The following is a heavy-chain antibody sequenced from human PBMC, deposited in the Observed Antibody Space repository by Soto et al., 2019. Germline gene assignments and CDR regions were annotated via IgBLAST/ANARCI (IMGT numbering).Heavy chain of an antibody. CDR3: AKARVRIVGANSFDY. Sequence: GSLRLSCVGSGFTFSNYGMHWVRQPPGKGLEWVALISDDGDKRYYADSVRGRLIISRDNSKDTLYLQMNSLGPDDTAVYFCAKARVRIVGANSFDYWGQGTPVTVSP. V-gene: IGHV3-30*18. J-gene: IGHJ4*02. CDR1: GFTFSNYG. CDR2: ISDDGDKR. D-gene: IGHD1-26*01.